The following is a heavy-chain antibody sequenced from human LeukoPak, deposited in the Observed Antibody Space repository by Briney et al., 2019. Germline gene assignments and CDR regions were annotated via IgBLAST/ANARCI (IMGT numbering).Heavy chain of an antibody. CDR3: ARDRVVVPAAFDY. J-gene: IGHJ4*02. D-gene: IGHD2-2*01. CDR1: GYTFTAYY. CDR2: INPNSGGT. V-gene: IGHV1-2*02. Sequence: ASVKVSCKASGYTFTAYYMHWVRQAPGQGLEWMGWINPNSGGTNYAQKFQGRVSMTRDTSISTAYMELSRLRSDDTAVYYCARDRVVVPAAFDYWGQGTLVTVSS.